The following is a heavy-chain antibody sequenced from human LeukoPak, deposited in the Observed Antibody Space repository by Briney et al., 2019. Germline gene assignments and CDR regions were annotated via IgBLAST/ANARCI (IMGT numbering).Heavy chain of an antibody. CDR1: GGSFSGYY. J-gene: IGHJ2*01. CDR3: ARSYWYFDL. CDR2: INHSGST. V-gene: IGHV4-34*01. Sequence: SGTLSLTCAVYGGSFSGYYWSWIRQPPGKGLEWIGEINHSGSTNYNPSLKSRVTISVDTSKNQFSLKLSSVTAADTAVYYCARSYWYFDLWGRGTLVTVSS.